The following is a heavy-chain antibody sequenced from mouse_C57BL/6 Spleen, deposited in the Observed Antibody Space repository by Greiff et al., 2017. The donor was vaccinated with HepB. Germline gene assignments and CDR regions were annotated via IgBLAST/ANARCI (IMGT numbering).Heavy chain of an antibody. CDR2: IYPGDGDT. J-gene: IGHJ1*03. CDR1: GYAFSSSW. D-gene: IGHD1-1*01. Sequence: VQLQQSGPELVKPGASVKISCKASGYAFSSSWMNWVKQRPGKGLEWIGRIYPGDGDTNYNGKFKGKATLTAYKSSSTAYMQLSSLTSEDSAVYFCARRGITTVVENWYFDVWGTGTTVTVSS. CDR3: ARRGITTVVENWYFDV. V-gene: IGHV1-82*01.